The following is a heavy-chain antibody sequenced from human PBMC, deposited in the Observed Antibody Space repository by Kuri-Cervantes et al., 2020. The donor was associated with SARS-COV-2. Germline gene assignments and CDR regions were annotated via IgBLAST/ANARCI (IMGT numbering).Heavy chain of an antibody. J-gene: IGHJ6*03. CDR2: ISYDGSNK. D-gene: IGHD1-20*01. V-gene: IGHV3-30-3*01. CDR3: ARVYNWEYFYYLGV. CDR1: RFSFSSYT. Sequence: LKISCAASRFSFSSYTLHWVRQAPGKGLECVAVISYDGSNKYYADSVKGRFTISRDNARDSVSLQMDSLRAEDTAIYYCARVYNWEYFYYLGVWGIGTTVTVSS.